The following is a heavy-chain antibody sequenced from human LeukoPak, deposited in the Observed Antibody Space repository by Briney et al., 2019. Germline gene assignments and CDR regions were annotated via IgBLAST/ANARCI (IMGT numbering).Heavy chain of an antibody. V-gene: IGHV3-48*01. CDR1: GFTFSSYA. Sequence: PGGSLRLSCAASGFTFSSYAMSWVRQAPGKGLEWISYISSSSTIYYADSVKGRFTISRDNAKNSLYLQMNSLRAEDTAVYYCARDLGLPDSWGQGTLVTVSS. CDR2: ISSSSTI. J-gene: IGHJ5*01. CDR3: ARDLGLPDS.